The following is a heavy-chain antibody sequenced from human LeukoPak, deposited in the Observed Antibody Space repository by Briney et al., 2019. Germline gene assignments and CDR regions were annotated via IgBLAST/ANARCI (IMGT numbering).Heavy chain of an antibody. J-gene: IGHJ3*01. Sequence: PSETLSLTCIVPCRSNFRSSHYFCWIRQPPGKGLEWIGSLYYSGSTYYNPSLKSRVTISVDTSKNQFSLRLSSVTAADTAVYYSVTHWRRSAFDVWGQGTMVTVSS. CDR3: VTHWRRSAFDV. CDR1: CRSNFRSSHY. CDR2: LYYSGST. V-gene: IGHV4-39*01.